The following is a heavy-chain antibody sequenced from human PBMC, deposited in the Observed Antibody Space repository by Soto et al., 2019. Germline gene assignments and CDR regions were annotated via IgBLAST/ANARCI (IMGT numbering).Heavy chain of an antibody. CDR2: IKRDASEK. CDR3: ARDYRYSGYDSLRNYYYGMDV. V-gene: IGHV3-7*01. J-gene: IGHJ6*02. D-gene: IGHD5-12*01. Sequence: PGGSLRLSCAASGFTFSSYWMHWVRQAPGKGLEWVANIKRDASEKYYVDSVKSRFTISRDNAKNSLYLQMYSLRAEHTAVYYCARDYRYSGYDSLRNYYYGMDVWGQGTTVTVSS. CDR1: GFTFSSYW.